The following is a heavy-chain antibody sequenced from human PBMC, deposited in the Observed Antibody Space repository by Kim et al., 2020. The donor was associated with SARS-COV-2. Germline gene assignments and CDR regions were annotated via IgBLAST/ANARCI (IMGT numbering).Heavy chain of an antibody. D-gene: IGHD3-10*01. CDR3: ARSGDVLLWFEESSHYFDY. Sequence: ASVKVSCKASGYTFTSYAMHWVRQAPGQRLEWMGWINAGNGNTKYSQKFQGRVTITRDTSASTAYMELSSLRSEDTAVYYCARSGDVLLWFEESSHYFDYWGQGTLVTVSS. CDR1: GYTFTSYA. J-gene: IGHJ4*02. CDR2: INAGNGNT. V-gene: IGHV1-3*01.